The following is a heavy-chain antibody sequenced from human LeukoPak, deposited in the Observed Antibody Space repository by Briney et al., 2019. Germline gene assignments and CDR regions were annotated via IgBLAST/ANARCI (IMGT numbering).Heavy chain of an antibody. CDR3: ARIFRKLDY. J-gene: IGHJ4*02. CDR1: GGSFSGYY. Sequence: SETLSLTCAVYGGSFSGYYWSWLRQPPGKGLEWIGEINHSGSTNYNPSLTSRVTISVDTSKNQFSLKLSSVTAADTAVYYCARIFRKLDYWGQGTLVTVSS. CDR2: INHSGST. V-gene: IGHV4-34*01.